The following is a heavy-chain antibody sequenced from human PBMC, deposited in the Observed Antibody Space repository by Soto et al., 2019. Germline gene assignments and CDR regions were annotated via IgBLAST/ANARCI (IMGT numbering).Heavy chain of an antibody. J-gene: IGHJ6*01. CDR2: ISYDGSNK. D-gene: IGHD3-16*01. CDR1: GFTFSSYG. CDR3: ARGGDYHYAMDV. V-gene: IGHV3-30*03. Sequence: QVQLVESGGGVVQPGRSLRLSCAASGFTFSSYGMHWVRQAPGKGLEWVGVISYDGSNKYYADSVKGRFNISRDKTKNTVYVEMNRLRDEDAAENYCARGGDYHYAMDVWGQETKVTVSS.